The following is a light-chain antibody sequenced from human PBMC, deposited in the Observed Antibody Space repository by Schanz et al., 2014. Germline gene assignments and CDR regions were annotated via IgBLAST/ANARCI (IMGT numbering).Light chain of an antibody. J-gene: IGKJ4*01. Sequence: EIVLTQSPGSLSLSPGERGTLSCRASQGVTSNYLAWYQQRPGQAPRLLIYDASNRATGIPARFSGSGSGTDFTLTISSLEPEDFAVYYCQLRSNWPQLTFGGGTKVEIK. V-gene: IGKV3-11*01. CDR1: QGVTSNY. CDR3: QLRSNWPQLT. CDR2: DAS.